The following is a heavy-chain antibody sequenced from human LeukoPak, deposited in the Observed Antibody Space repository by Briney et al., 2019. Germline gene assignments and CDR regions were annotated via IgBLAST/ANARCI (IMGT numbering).Heavy chain of an antibody. CDR2: IYYSGST. J-gene: IGHJ6*02. CDR3: ARRGGCGGDCYPDYGMDV. V-gene: IGHV4-59*08. Sequence: SETLSLTCTVSGGSISSYYWSWIRQPPGKGLEWIGYIYYSGSTNYNPSLKSRVTISVDTSKNQFSLKLSSVTAADTAVYYCARRGGCGGDCYPDYGMDVWGQGTTVTVSS. CDR1: GGSISSYY. D-gene: IGHD2-21*02.